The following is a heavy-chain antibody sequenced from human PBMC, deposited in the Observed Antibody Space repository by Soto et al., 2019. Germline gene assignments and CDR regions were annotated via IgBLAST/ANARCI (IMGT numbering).Heavy chain of an antibody. D-gene: IGHD3-10*01. Sequence: EVQLVESGGGSVQPGGSLRLSCAASGFTFSAYSMNWVRQAPGKGLEWVSYISTSSSTTYYVDSVKGRFTISRDNAKDSMYLQMNSLTAEDTAVYDGAGGGTMGRGEGFDYWGPGTLVTVA. CDR1: GFTFSAYS. CDR3: AGGGTMGRGEGFDY. J-gene: IGHJ4*02. V-gene: IGHV3-48*01. CDR2: ISTSSSTT.